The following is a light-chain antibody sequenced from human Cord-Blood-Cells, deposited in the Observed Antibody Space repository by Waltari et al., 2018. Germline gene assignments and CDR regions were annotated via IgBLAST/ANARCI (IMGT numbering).Light chain of an antibody. V-gene: IGKV4-1*01. CDR3: QQYYSTPPT. CDR2: WAS. Sequence: DIVMTQSPDTLAVSLGESATIHCKPSQSVLYSSNNKNYLAWYQQKPGQPPKLLIYWASTRESGVPDRFSGSGSGTDFTLTISSLQAEDVAVYYCQQYYSTPPTFGQGTKVEIK. J-gene: IGKJ1*01. CDR1: QSVLYSSNNKNY.